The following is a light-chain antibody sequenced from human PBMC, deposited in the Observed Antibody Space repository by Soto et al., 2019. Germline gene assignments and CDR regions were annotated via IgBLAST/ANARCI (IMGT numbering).Light chain of an antibody. J-gene: IGLJ1*01. CDR3: SSYTSSSTLLYV. Sequence: QSALTQPASVSGSPGQSITISCTGTSSDVGGYNYVSWYQQHPGKAPKLMIYDVSNRPSGVSNXXSGSKSGNTASLTISGLXXXDEADYYCSSYTSSSTLLYVFGTGTKVTVL. V-gene: IGLV2-14*01. CDR2: DVS. CDR1: SSDVGGYNY.